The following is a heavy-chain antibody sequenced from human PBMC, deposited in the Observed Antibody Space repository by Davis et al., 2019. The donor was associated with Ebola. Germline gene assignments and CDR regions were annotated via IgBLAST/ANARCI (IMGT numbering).Heavy chain of an antibody. D-gene: IGHD3-10*01. CDR3: ARVKPIYGSGSYHYYGMDV. CDR2: MRSKGFGGTT. V-gene: IGHV3-49*04. CDR1: GFTFGDYA. J-gene: IGHJ6*02. Sequence: GGSLRLSCRGSGFTFGDYAMSWVRQAPGKGLEWVGFMRSKGFGGTTEYAASVKGRFTISRDDSKGIAYLQMNSLRAEDTAVYYCARVKPIYGSGSYHYYGMDVWGQGTTVTVSS.